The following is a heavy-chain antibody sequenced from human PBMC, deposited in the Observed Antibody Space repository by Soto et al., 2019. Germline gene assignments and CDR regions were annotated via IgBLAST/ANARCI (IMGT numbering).Heavy chain of an antibody. V-gene: IGHV5-51*01. CDR2: IYPGDSDT. J-gene: IGHJ5*02. CDR3: ARLSLAATGLQRPWFDP. Sequence: GESLKISCKGSGYSFTSYWIGWVRQMPGKGLEWMGIIYPGDSDTRYSPSFQGQVTISADKSISTAYLQWSSLKASDTAMYYCARLSLAATGLQRPWFDPWGQGTLVTVSS. CDR1: GYSFTSYW. D-gene: IGHD2-15*01.